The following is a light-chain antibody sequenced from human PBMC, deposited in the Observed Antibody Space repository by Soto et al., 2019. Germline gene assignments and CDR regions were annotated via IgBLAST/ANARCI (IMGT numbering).Light chain of an antibody. Sequence: EIVMTQSPATLSVSPGERATLSCRASQSVGSDLAWYQQKPGQAPRLVIYDTSSRASGIPDRFSGSGSGTDFTLTISRLETEDFAVFYCQQYGTSEIIFGQGTRLEIK. J-gene: IGKJ5*01. CDR1: QSVGSD. CDR2: DTS. V-gene: IGKV3-20*01. CDR3: QQYGTSEII.